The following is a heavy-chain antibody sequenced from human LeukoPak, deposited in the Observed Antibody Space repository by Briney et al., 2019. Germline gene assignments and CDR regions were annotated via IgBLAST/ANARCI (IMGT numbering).Heavy chain of an antibody. CDR1: GYTFTSYY. CDR2: INPSGGST. D-gene: IGHD3-22*01. CDR3: ARGSYYYDSSGSYFDY. Sequence: ASVKVSCKASGYTFTSYYMHWERQAPGQGLEWMGIINPSGGSTSYAQKFQGRDTMTRDTSTSTVYMELSSLRSEDTAVYYCARGSYYYDSSGSYFDYWGQGTLVTVSS. J-gene: IGHJ4*02. V-gene: IGHV1-46*01.